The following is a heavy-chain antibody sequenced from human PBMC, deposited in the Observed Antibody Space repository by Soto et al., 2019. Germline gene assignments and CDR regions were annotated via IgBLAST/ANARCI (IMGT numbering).Heavy chain of an antibody. CDR3: ARRYCSGGGCYGEWFDP. V-gene: IGHV2-5*02. D-gene: IGHD2-15*01. CDR1: GLSLSTSGVG. J-gene: IGHJ5*02. Sequence: QITLKESGPTLVKPTQTLTLTCTFSGLSLSTSGVGVGWIRQPPGKALEWLALIYWDDDKRYSPSLKSRLTTTKDASKNQVVLTMTNMDPVDTATYYCARRYCSGGGCYGEWFDPWGQGTLVTVSS. CDR2: IYWDDDK.